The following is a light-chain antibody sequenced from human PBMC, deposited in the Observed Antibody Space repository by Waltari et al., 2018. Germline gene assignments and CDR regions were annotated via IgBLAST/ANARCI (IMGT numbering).Light chain of an antibody. CDR3: QAWDSNAAV. V-gene: IGLV3-1*01. Sequence: SYELTQPPSVSVSPGQTASITCSGDKLGDKYACWYQQKPGQSPILVNYQDNKRPAGIPERFSGSNSGSTATLTISGTQTMDEADYYCQAWDSNAAVFGGGTKLTVL. J-gene: IGLJ2*01. CDR2: QDN. CDR1: KLGDKY.